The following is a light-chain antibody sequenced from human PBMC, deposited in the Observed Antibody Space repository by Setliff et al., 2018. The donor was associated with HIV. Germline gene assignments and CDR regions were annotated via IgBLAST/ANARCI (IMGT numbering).Light chain of an antibody. CDR3: CSYRGTNILI. Sequence: QSALTQPASVSGSPGQSITISCTGTSNDIGNYNYVSWYQQHPGKAPKLIVSEVFNRPSGVSNLFSGSKSGNTASLTISRLQPEDEADYYCCSYRGTNILIFGGGTKVT. CDR1: SNDIGNYNY. CDR2: EVF. J-gene: IGLJ2*01. V-gene: IGLV2-14*01.